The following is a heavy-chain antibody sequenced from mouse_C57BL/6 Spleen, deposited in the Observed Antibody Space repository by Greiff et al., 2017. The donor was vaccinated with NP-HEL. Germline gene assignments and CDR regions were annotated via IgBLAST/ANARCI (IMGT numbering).Heavy chain of an antibody. V-gene: IGHV1-59*01. J-gene: IGHJ4*01. CDR1: GYTFTSYW. Sequence: VQLQQPGAELVRPGTSVKLSCKASGYTFTSYWMHWVKQRPGQGLEWIGVIDPSDSYTNYNQKFKGKATLTVDTTSSTAYMQLSSLTSEDSAVYYCARPPSTVVATDAMDYWGQGTSVTVSS. CDR2: IDPSDSYT. D-gene: IGHD1-1*01. CDR3: ARPPSTVVATDAMDY.